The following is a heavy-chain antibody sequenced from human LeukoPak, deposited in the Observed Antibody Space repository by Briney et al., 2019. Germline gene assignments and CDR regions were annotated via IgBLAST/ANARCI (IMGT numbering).Heavy chain of an antibody. J-gene: IGHJ3*02. D-gene: IGHD4-17*01. Sequence: PGGSLRLSCAASGFTFSSYAMSRVRQAPGKGLEWVSAISGSGGSTYYADSVKGRFTISRDNSKNTLYLQMNSLRAEDTAVYYCAKEKSDYGDYFGDAFDIWGQGTMVTVSS. CDR2: ISGSGGST. V-gene: IGHV3-23*01. CDR3: AKEKSDYGDYFGDAFDI. CDR1: GFTFSSYA.